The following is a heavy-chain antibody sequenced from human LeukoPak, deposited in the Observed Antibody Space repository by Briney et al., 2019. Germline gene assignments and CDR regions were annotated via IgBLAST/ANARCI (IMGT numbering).Heavy chain of an antibody. CDR1: GGTFSSYA. V-gene: IGHV1-69*01. Sequence: SVKVSCKASGGTFSSYAISWVRQAPGQGLEWMGGIVPIFGTANYAQKFQGRVTITADESTSTAYMELSSLRSEDTAVYYCARDGDYYGSGSPFDYWGQGTLVTVSS. CDR2: IVPIFGTA. D-gene: IGHD3-10*01. CDR3: ARDGDYYGSGSPFDY. J-gene: IGHJ4*02.